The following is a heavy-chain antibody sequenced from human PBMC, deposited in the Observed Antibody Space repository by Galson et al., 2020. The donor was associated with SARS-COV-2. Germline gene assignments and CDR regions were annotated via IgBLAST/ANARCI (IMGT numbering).Heavy chain of an antibody. CDR3: ARIADWYSNNWFDP. CDR2: IDWADDK. V-gene: IGHV2-70*01. D-gene: IGHD3-9*01. J-gene: IGHJ5*02. Sequence: SGPTLVKPTQTLTLTCTFSGFSLSTSGMCVSWIRQPPGKALEWLALIDWADDKYYSTSLKTRLTISKDTSKNQVVLTMTNMDPVDTATYYCARIADWYSNNWFDPWGQGTLVTVSS. CDR1: GFSLSTSGMC.